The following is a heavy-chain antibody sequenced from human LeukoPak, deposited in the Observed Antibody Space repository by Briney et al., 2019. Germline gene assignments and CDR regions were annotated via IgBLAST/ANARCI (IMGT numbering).Heavy chain of an antibody. CDR1: GLMFRDYW. D-gene: IGHD3-10*01. CDR2: INEDGSVQ. CDR3: ATRESSMARSH. V-gene: IGHV3-7*01. Sequence: TGGSLRLSCVGSGLMFRDYWMNWVRHVPGKGLEWVGNINEDGSVQDYVDSVRGRFSISRDNAKNSFYLQINNLRVEDTAIYYCATRESSMARSHWGQGTLVTVSS. J-gene: IGHJ4*02.